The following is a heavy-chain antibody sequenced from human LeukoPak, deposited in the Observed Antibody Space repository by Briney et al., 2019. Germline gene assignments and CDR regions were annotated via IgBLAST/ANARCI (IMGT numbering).Heavy chain of an antibody. CDR1: GGSFSGYY. J-gene: IGHJ4*02. CDR3: ARSGYSSSWYRVDY. CDR2: INHSGST. V-gene: IGHV4-34*01. Sequence: SETLSLTCAVYGGSFSGYYWSWIRQPPGKGLEWIGEINHSGSTNYNPSLKSGVTISVETSKKQFSLKRSSVTAADTAVYYCARSGYSSSWYRVDYWGQGTLVTVSS. D-gene: IGHD6-13*01.